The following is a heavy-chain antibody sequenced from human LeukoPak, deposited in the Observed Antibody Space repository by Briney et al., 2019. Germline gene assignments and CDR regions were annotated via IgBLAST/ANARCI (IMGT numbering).Heavy chain of an antibody. D-gene: IGHD6-13*01. CDR3: ARDLRGSSWDKFDY. V-gene: IGHV3-21*01. J-gene: IGHJ4*02. CDR1: GFTFSSYS. Sequence: GGSLRLSCAASGFTFSSYSTNWVRQAPGKGLEWVSSISSSSSYIYYADSVKGRFTISRDNAKNSLYLQMNSLGAEDTAVYYCARDLRGSSWDKFDYWGQGTLVTVSS. CDR2: ISSSSSYI.